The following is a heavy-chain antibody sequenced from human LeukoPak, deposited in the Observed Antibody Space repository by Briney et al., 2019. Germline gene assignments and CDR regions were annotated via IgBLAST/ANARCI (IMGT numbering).Heavy chain of an antibody. CDR2: INHSGST. V-gene: IGHV4-34*01. CDR3: ARGSAAGDY. CDR1: GGSFSGYY. D-gene: IGHD6-13*01. J-gene: IGHJ4*02. Sequence: SETLSLTCAVYGGSFSGYYWSWIRQPPGKGLEWIGEINHSGSTNYNPSLKSRVTISVDTSKNQFSLKLSSVTAADTAVYYCARGSAAGDYWGQGTLVTVSS.